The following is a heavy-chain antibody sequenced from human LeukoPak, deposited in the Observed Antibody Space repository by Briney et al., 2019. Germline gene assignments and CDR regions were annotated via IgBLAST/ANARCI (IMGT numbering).Heavy chain of an antibody. CDR3: ARGLGIQLWTTISDYFDY. Sequence: SETLSLTCAVYGGSFSGYYWSWIRQPPGKGLEWIGEINHSGSTNHNPSLKSRVTISVDTSKNQFSLKLSSVTAADTAVYYCARGLGIQLWTTISDYFDYWGQGTLVTVSS. CDR1: GGSFSGYY. D-gene: IGHD5-18*01. V-gene: IGHV4-34*01. CDR2: INHSGST. J-gene: IGHJ4*02.